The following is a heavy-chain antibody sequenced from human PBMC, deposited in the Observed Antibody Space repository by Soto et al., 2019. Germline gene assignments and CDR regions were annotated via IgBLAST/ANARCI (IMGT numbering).Heavy chain of an antibody. Sequence: QVQLQESGPGLVKPSGTLSLACAVFGASISDDNWWSWVRQPPGKGLEWIREIYRSGTTNYNSSLESRVTISMDKSRNQISLKLSSVAAADSAIYYCARHVGVPGTRGFDYWGQGTLVTVSS. CDR2: IYRSGTT. D-gene: IGHD6-19*01. J-gene: IGHJ4*02. CDR3: ARHVGVPGTRGFDY. CDR1: GASISDDNW. V-gene: IGHV4-4*02.